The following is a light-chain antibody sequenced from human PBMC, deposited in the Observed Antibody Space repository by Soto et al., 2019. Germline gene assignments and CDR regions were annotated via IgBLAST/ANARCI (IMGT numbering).Light chain of an antibody. V-gene: IGKV3-20*01. CDR3: QQYGSSSWT. CDR1: QSVSSSY. CDR2: GAS. Sequence: EIVLTQPPGTLSLSPGERDTLSCRASQSVSSSYFAWYQQRFGQAPRLLIYGASSRATGIPDRFSGSGSGTDFTLTISRLEPEDFAVYYCQQYGSSSWTFGQGTKVEIK. J-gene: IGKJ1*01.